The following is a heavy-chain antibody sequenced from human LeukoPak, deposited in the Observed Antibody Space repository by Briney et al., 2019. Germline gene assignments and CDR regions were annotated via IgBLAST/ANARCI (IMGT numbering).Heavy chain of an antibody. CDR3: ARANYDILTGYSDFDY. J-gene: IGHJ4*02. CDR1: GGTINSYY. D-gene: IGHD3-9*01. CDR2: IHNGGST. V-gene: IGHV4-59*01. Sequence: PSETLSLTCTVSGGTINSYYWSWIRQPPGKGLEWIGYIHNGGSTNYNPSLKSRVTISVDTSKNQFSLKLSSVTAADTAVYYCARANYDILTGYSDFDYWGQGTLVTVSS.